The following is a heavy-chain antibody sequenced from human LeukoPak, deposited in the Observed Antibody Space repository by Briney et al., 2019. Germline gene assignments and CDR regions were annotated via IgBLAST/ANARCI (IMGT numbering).Heavy chain of an antibody. D-gene: IGHD3-10*01. V-gene: IGHV4-39*01. CDR1: GGSISSSSYY. Sequence: SEALSLTCTVSGGSISSSSYYWGWIRQPPGKGLEWIGSIYYSGSTYYNPSLKSRVTISVDTSKNQFSLKLSSVTAADTAVYYCARRGTEELLWFGEDNWFDPWGQGTLVTVSS. J-gene: IGHJ5*02. CDR2: IYYSGST. CDR3: ARRGTEELLWFGEDNWFDP.